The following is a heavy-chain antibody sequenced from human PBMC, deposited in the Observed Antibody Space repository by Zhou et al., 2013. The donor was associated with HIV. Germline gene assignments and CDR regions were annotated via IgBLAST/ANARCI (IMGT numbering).Heavy chain of an antibody. J-gene: IGHJ4*02. CDR1: GGTFSSYA. V-gene: IGHV1-69*05. CDR3: ARVPRTIAVAGTYFDY. CDR2: IIPIFGTA. D-gene: IGHD6-19*01. Sequence: QVQLVQSGAEVKNPGSSVKVSCKASGGTFSSYAISWVRQAPGQGLEWMGGIIPIFGTANYAQKFQGRVTITTDESTSTAYMELSSLRSEDTAVYYCARVPRTIAVAGTYFDYWAREPWSPSPQ.